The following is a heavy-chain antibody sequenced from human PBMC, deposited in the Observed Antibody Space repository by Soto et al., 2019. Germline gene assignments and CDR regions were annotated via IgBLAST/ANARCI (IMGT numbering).Heavy chain of an antibody. CDR1: RFSFRDYF. J-gene: IGHJ5*02. CDR2: IGPYGNTI. D-gene: IGHD2-21*01. CDR3: ARDDYTYCVS. Sequence: QVHLVESGGGMVKPGEPLRISCAASRFSFRDYFMSWIRQAPGKGLEWISYIGPYGNTIYYADSVKGRFVISRYDTTNSLFLQMDNLRADDTAVYYCARDDYTYCVSWGQGTLVTVSS. V-gene: IGHV3-11*01.